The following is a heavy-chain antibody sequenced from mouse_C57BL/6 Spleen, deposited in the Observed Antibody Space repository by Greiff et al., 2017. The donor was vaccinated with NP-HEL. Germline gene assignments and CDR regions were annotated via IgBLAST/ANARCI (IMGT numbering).Heavy chain of an antibody. Sequence: EVKLMESGPGMVKPSQSLSLTCTVTGYSITSGYDWHWIRHFPGNQLEWMGYISYSGSTNYNPSLKSRISITHDTSKNHFFLKLNSVTTEDTATYYCASGNYFDYWGQGTTLTVSS. J-gene: IGHJ2*01. CDR1: GYSITSGYD. CDR3: ASGNYFDY. V-gene: IGHV3-1*01. D-gene: IGHD1-1*01. CDR2: ISYSGST.